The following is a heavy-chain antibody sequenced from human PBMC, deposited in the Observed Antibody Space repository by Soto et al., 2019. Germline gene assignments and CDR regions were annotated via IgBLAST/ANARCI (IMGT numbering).Heavy chain of an antibody. CDR1: GYTFTSYG. V-gene: IGHV1-18*01. CDR3: ARGARGQGSLKYQVPLDY. Sequence: ASVKVSCKASGYTFTSYGISWVRQAPGQGLEWMGWISAYNGNTNYAQKLQGRVTMTTDTSTSTAYMELRSLRSDDTAVYYCARGARGQGSLKYQVPLDYWGQGTLVTVSS. D-gene: IGHD2-2*01. J-gene: IGHJ4*02. CDR2: ISAYNGNT.